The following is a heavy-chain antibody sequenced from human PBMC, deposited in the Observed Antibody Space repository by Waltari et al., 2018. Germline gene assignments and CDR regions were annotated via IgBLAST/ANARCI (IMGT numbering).Heavy chain of an antibody. V-gene: IGHV3-9*01. D-gene: IGHD3-10*01. Sequence: EVQLVESGGGLVQPGRSLRLSCAASGFTFDDYAMHWVRQAPGKGLEWVSGISWNSGSIGDADSVKGRFTISRDNAKNSLYLQMSSLRAEDTALYYCAKGFGELLSPSFDYWGQGTLVTVSS. J-gene: IGHJ4*02. CDR1: GFTFDDYA. CDR2: ISWNSGSI. CDR3: AKGFGELLSPSFDY.